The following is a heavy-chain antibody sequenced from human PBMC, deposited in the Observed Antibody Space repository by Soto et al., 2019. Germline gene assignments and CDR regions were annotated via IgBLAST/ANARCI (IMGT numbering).Heavy chain of an antibody. V-gene: IGHV3-30*18. CDR3: AKDGGFSHGDYGADY. D-gene: IGHD4-17*01. Sequence: QVQLVESGGGVVQPGRSLRLSCAASGFTFSSYGMHWVRQAPGKGLEWVAVISYDGSNKYYADSVKGRFTISRDNSKNKLYLQMNSLRAEDTAVYYCAKDGGFSHGDYGADYWGQGTLVTVSS. CDR2: ISYDGSNK. J-gene: IGHJ4*02. CDR1: GFTFSSYG.